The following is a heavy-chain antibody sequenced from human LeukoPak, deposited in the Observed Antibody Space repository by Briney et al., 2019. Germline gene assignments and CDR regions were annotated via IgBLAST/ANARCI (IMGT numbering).Heavy chain of an antibody. D-gene: IGHD2-2*01. CDR2: INQSGST. J-gene: IGHJ4*02. V-gene: IGHV4-34*01. Sequence: ASETLSLTCAVYGGSFSGYYWSWIRQPPGKGLEWIGEINQSGSTNYNPSLKSRVTISVDTSKNQFSLKLSSVTAADTAVYYCARGDALDYWGQGTLVTVSS. CDR3: ARGDALDY. CDR1: GGSFSGYY.